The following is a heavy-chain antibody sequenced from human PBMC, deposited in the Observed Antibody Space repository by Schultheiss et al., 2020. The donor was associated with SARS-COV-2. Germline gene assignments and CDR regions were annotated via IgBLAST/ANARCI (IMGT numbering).Heavy chain of an antibody. Sequence: SQTLSLTCTVSGGSISSGGYYWSWIRQHPGKGLEWIGYIYYSGSTYYNPSLKSRVTISVDTSKNQFSLKLSSVTAADTAVYYCAKQYSSGPPDFDYWGQGTLVTVSS. D-gene: IGHD6-19*01. CDR3: AKQYSSGPPDFDY. CDR2: IYYSGST. CDR1: GGSISSGGYY. J-gene: IGHJ4*02. V-gene: IGHV4-31*03.